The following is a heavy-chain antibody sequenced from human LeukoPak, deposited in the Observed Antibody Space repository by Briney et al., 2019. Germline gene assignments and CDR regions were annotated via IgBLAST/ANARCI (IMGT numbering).Heavy chain of an antibody. V-gene: IGHV3-11*04. Sequence: PGGSMRLSCAASGFTFSDYYMSWIRQAPGKGLEWVSYISSSGSTIYYADSVKGRFTISRDNAKNSLYLQMSSLRAEDTAVYYCARDRKRWLLDYWGQGTLVTVSS. CDR1: GFTFSDYY. J-gene: IGHJ4*02. CDR2: ISSSGSTI. D-gene: IGHD5-24*01. CDR3: ARDRKRWLLDY.